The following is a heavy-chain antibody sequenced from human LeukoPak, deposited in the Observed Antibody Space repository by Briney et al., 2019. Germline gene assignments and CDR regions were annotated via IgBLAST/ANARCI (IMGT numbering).Heavy chain of an antibody. CDR3: ARVQSGDYYDSSGYYPDY. D-gene: IGHD3-22*01. J-gene: IGHJ4*02. CDR2: ISAYNGNT. V-gene: IGHV1-18*01. Sequence: ASVKVSYKASGYTFTSYGISWVRQAPGQGLEWMGWISAYNGNTNYAQKLQGRVTMTTDTSTSTAYMELRSLRSDDTAVYYCARVQSGDYYDSSGYYPDYWGQGTLVTVSS. CDR1: GYTFTSYG.